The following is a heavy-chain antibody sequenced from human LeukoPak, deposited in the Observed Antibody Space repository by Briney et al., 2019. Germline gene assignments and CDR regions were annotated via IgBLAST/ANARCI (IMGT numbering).Heavy chain of an antibody. CDR2: IHSGGST. CDR1: GFTVSSNY. CDR3: ARDDFWSGYPSDY. D-gene: IGHD3-3*01. Sequence: GGSLRLSCAASGFTVSSNYMSWVRQAPGKGLEWVSVIHSGGSTYYADSVKGRFTISRDNSKNTLYLQMNSLRAEDTAVYYCARDDFWSGYPSDYWGQGTLVTVSS. V-gene: IGHV3-53*01. J-gene: IGHJ4*02.